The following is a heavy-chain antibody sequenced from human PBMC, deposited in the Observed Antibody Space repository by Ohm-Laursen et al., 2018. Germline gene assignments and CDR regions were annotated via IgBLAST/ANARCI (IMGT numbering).Heavy chain of an antibody. CDR3: ARQKTISAYYYYGMDV. D-gene: IGHD3-3*01. CDR2: IYYSGST. J-gene: IGHJ6*02. Sequence: SETLSLTCSVSGGSISSVNYYWGWVRQTPGKGLEWIGSIYYSGSTYYNPSLKSRVTISVDTSKNQFSLKLSSVTAADTAVYYCARQKTISAYYYYGMDVWGQGTTVTVSS. V-gene: IGHV4-39*01. CDR1: GGSISSVNYY.